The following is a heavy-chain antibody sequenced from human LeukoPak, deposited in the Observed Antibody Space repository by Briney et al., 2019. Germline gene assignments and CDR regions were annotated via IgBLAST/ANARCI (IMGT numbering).Heavy chain of an antibody. CDR3: ARAGEGLLSYGFDI. V-gene: IGHV3-74*01. CDR1: GFPFRNHW. Sequence: QPGGALRLSFAASGFPFRNHWIHWVRQAPGEGLVWVSRINRDGSGTGYADSVKGRFTISRDNDKNTLYLQMNSLRAEDRAVYYCARAGEGLLSYGFDIWGQGTMVTVSS. CDR2: INRDGSGT. J-gene: IGHJ3*02. D-gene: IGHD1-26*01.